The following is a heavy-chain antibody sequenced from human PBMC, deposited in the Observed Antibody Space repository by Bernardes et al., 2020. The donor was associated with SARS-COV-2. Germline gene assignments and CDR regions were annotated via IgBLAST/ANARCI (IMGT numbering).Heavy chain of an antibody. CDR3: ARAAWGRNFDYCGLDV. J-gene: IGHJ6*02. D-gene: IGHD1-7*01. CDR2: IYYTGST. Sequence: SETLSLTCTVSGASIGRYYWSWIRQPPGKGLEWIGYIYYTGSTNYNPSLKSRVTISVDTSKNQFSLRLTSVTAADTAVYYCARAAWGRNFDYCGLDVWGQGTTVAVSS. CDR1: GASIGRYY. V-gene: IGHV4-59*12.